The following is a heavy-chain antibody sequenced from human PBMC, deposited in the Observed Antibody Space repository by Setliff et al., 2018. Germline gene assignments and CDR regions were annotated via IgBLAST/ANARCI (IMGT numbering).Heavy chain of an antibody. Sequence: GESLKISCAASGFTFSSYAMHWVRQAPGKGLEWVAVISCDGSNKYYADSVKGRFTIFRDSSGNNVYLHMNSLTAADSAMYYCAKAGGSGFGMDYLDSWGQGTLVTVSS. J-gene: IGHJ4*02. D-gene: IGHD3-3*01. CDR3: AKAGGSGFGMDYLDS. CDR2: ISCDGSNK. V-gene: IGHV3-30*04. CDR1: GFTFSSYA.